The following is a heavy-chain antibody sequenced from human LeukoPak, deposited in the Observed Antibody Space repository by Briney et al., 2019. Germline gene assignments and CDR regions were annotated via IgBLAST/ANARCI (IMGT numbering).Heavy chain of an antibody. D-gene: IGHD3-3*01. V-gene: IGHV4-59*12. CDR1: GGSISSYY. CDR3: AREDFVSYYMDV. J-gene: IGHJ6*03. CDR2: IYYSGGT. Sequence: SETLSLTCTVSGGSISSYYWSWIRQPPGKGLEWIGYIYYSGGTNYNPPLKSRVTISVDTSKKQLSLKVTSVTAADTAVYYCAREDFVSYYMDVWGKGTTVTVSS.